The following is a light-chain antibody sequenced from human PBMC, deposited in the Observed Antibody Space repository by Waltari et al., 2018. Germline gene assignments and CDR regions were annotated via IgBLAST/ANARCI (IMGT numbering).Light chain of an antibody. CDR3: LLYMGSDIVI. CDR1: SISASTTYH. J-gene: IGLJ2*01. V-gene: IGLV8-61*01. Sequence: QTVVTQEPSFSVSPVWTVPLTCGLSSISASTTYHPTWYPQIPGQSPRTLIYNTNTLYSVVTDRVSGSILGNKAALPIKGAQADDESDYYCLLYMGSDIVIFGGGTKLTVL. CDR2: NTN.